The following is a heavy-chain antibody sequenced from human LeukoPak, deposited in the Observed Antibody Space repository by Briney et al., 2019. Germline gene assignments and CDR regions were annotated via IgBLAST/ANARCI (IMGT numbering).Heavy chain of an antibody. J-gene: IGHJ4*02. CDR1: GFTFSTHS. CDR2: ISSSSSHI. Sequence: GRSLRLSCAAFGFTFSTHSMSWVRQAPGKRLEWVSSISSSSSHISYADSMKGRFTVSRDNAKNSLFLQMNSLRAEDTAVYYCARDFRTQLDGYSPPYHFDYWGQGALVTVSS. V-gene: IGHV3-21*01. CDR3: ARDFRTQLDGYSPPYHFDY. D-gene: IGHD5-24*01.